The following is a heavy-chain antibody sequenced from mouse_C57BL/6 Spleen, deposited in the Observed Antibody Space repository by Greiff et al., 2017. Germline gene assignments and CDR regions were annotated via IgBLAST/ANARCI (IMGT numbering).Heavy chain of an antibody. V-gene: IGHV3-6*01. J-gene: IGHJ1*03. CDR2: ISYDGSN. Sequence: DVQLQESGPGLVKPSQSLSLTCSVTGYSITSGYYWNWIRQFPGNKLEWMGYISYDGSNNYNPSLKNRISITRDTSKNQFFLKLNSVTTEDTATYYCARVGYYYGSSYWYFDVWGTGTTVTVSS. CDR3: ARVGYYYGSSYWYFDV. CDR1: GYSITSGYY. D-gene: IGHD1-1*01.